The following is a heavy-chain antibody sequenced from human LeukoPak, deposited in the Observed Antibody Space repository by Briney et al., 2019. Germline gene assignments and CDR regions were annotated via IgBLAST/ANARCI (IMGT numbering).Heavy chain of an antibody. D-gene: IGHD3-3*01. V-gene: IGHV4-38-2*02. CDR2: IHYSGNS. CDR1: GYSISRGYY. Sequence: SETLSLTCNVPGYSISRGYYWGWIRQPPGRGLEWIGSIHYSGNSHYNPSLKTRVSISVDTSKNQLSLKLTSVTAADTAVYFCARRDWSAYQLDFWGRGILVVASS. J-gene: IGHJ4*02. CDR3: ARRDWSAYQLDF.